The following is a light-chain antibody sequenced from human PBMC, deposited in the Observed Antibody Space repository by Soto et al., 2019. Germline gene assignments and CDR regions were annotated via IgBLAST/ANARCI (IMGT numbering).Light chain of an antibody. V-gene: IGKV3-15*01. CDR3: QQYNNWPPWT. J-gene: IGKJ1*01. CDR1: QSVSSN. Sequence: IVRTPSPPTRFVYPREIATLSCRASQSVSSNLAWYQQKPGQAPRLLIYGASTRATGIPARFSGSGSGTEFTLAISSLQSEDFAVYYCQQYNNWPPWTVGQGTKVDIK. CDR2: GAS.